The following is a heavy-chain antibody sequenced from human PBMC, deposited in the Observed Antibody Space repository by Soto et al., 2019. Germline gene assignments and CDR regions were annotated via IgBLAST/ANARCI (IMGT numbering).Heavy chain of an antibody. CDR3: ARGDGSSPGWNHWFEP. V-gene: IGHV3-21*01. D-gene: IGHD6-6*01. CDR1: GFTFSSYS. CDR2: ISSSSSYI. Sequence: GSLRLSCAASGFTFSSYSMNWVRQAPGKVLEWVSSISSSSSYIYYADSVKGRFTISRDNAQNSLYLQMNSLRAEDTAVYYCARGDGSSPGWNHWFEPWGQETLVSVSS. J-gene: IGHJ5*02.